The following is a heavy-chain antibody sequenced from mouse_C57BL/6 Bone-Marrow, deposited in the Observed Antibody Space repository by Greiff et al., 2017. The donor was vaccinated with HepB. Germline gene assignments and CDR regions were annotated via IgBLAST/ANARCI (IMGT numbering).Heavy chain of an antibody. CDR2: ISSGGDYI. Sequence: EVKVVESGEGLVKPGGSLKLSCAASGFTFSSYAMSWVRQTPEKRLEWVAYISSGGDYIYYADTVKGRFTISRDNARNTLYLQMSSLKSEDTAMYYCTRGDWGFAYWGQGTLVTVSA. J-gene: IGHJ3*01. CDR3: TRGDWGFAY. CDR1: GFTFSSYA. D-gene: IGHD4-1*01. V-gene: IGHV5-9-1*02.